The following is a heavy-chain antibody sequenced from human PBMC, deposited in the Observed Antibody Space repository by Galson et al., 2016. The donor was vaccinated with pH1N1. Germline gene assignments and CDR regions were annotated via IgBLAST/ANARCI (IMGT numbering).Heavy chain of an antibody. V-gene: IGHV1-2*06. D-gene: IGHD1-26*01. Sequence: SVKVSCKASGYTFTEYYIHWLRQAPGQGLEWMGRINSKTGRTDYAQSFQGRVTMTRDTSISAAYMDLNRLRSDDTAVYYCARAPMGSTLYYCDYWGQGTLVTVSS. J-gene: IGHJ4*02. CDR2: INSKTGRT. CDR1: GYTFTEYY. CDR3: ARAPMGSTLYYCDY.